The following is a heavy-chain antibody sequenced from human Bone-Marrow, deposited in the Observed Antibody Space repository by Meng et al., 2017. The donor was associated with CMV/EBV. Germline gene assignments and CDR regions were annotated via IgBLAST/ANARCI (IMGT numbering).Heavy chain of an antibody. CDR3: ARFKYCSSTSCHRYLYSGLDV. CDR2: IKQDGSED. CDR1: TFSFDDYG. J-gene: IGHJ6*02. D-gene: IGHD2-2*01. Sequence: GESLKISCAASTFSFDDYGIYWVRQPPGKGPEWVANIKQDGSEDYYVDSVQGRFTISRDNAKNSLYLQMDDLRGEDTAVYYCARFKYCSSTSCHRYLYSGLDVWGQGTTVTVSS. V-gene: IGHV3-7*01.